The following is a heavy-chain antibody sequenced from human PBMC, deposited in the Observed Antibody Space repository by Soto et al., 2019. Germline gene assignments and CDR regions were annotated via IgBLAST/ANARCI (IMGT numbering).Heavy chain of an antibody. D-gene: IGHD3-22*01. J-gene: IGHJ4*02. CDR1: GFMFSDYY. CDR3: AKVFYYYDSSGYYYFDY. Sequence: PGGSLRLSCAASGFMFSDYYMSWIRQAPGKGLEWVSYISSSSSYTKYADSVKGRFTISRDDAENSLYLQMNSLRAEDTAVYYCAKVFYYYDSSGYYYFDYWGQGTLVTVSS. V-gene: IGHV3-11*05. CDR2: ISSSSSYT.